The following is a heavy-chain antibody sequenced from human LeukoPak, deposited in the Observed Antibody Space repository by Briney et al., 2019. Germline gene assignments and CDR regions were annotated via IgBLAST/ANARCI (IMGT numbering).Heavy chain of an antibody. J-gene: IGHJ6*03. CDR3: AREGSSSGQDYYYYYMDV. CDR2: IYYSGST. CDR1: GGSISSYY. D-gene: IGHD6-6*01. Sequence: SETLSLTCTVSGGSISSYYWSWIRQPPGKGLEWIGYIYYSGSTNYNPSLKSRVTISVDTSKNQFSLKLSSVTAAVTAVYYCAREGSSSGQDYYYYYMDVWGKGTTVTVSS. V-gene: IGHV4-59*01.